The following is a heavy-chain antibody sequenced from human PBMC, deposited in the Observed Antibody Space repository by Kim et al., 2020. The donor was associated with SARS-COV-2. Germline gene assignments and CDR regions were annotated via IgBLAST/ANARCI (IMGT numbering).Heavy chain of an antibody. CDR3: ARQGSGWYVLESYNWFDP. Sequence: GESLKISCKGSGYSFTSYWIGWVRQMPGKGLEWMGIIYPGDSDTRYSPSFQGQVTISADKSISTAYLQWSSLKASDTAMYYCARQGSGWYVLESYNWFDPWGQGTLVTVSS. J-gene: IGHJ5*02. V-gene: IGHV5-51*01. D-gene: IGHD6-19*01. CDR2: IYPGDSDT. CDR1: GYSFTSYW.